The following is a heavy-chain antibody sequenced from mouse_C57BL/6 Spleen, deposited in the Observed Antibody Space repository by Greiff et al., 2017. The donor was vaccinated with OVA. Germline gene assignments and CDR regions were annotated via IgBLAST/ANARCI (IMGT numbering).Heavy chain of an antibody. CDR2: ISDGGSYT. J-gene: IGHJ1*03. Sequence: VQLKESGGGLVKPGGSLKLSCAASGFTFSSYAMSWVRQTPEKRLEWVATISDGGSYTYYPDNVKGRFTISRDNAKNNLYLQMSHLKSEDTAMYYCAREGYFDVWGTGTTVTVSS. CDR1: GFTFSSYA. CDR3: AREGYFDV. V-gene: IGHV5-4*01.